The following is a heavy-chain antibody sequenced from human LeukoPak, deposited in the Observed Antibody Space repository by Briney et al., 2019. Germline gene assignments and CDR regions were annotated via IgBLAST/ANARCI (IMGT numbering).Heavy chain of an antibody. CDR2: IYNSGST. CDR1: GGSISSGGYY. Sequence: SKTLSLTCTVSGGSISSGGYYWSWIRQHPGKGLEWIGYIYNSGSTYYNPSLKSRVTISVDTSKNQFSLKLNSVTAADTAVYYCARYIVVVPAASVEDAFDIWGQGTMVTVSS. V-gene: IGHV4-30-4*08. D-gene: IGHD2-2*01. J-gene: IGHJ3*02. CDR3: ARYIVVVPAASVEDAFDI.